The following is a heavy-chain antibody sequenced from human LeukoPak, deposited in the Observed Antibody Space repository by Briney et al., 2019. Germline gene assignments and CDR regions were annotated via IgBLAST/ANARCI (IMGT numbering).Heavy chain of an antibody. CDR3: ARQSPYSGWGYFDY. D-gene: IGHD6-19*01. CDR1: GGSISSYY. J-gene: IGHJ4*02. Sequence: SETLSLTCTVSGGSISSYYWSWIRQPPGKGLEWIGYIYYSGSTNYNPSLKSRVTISVDTSKNQFSLKLSSVTAADTAVYYCARQSPYSGWGYFDYWGQGTLVTVSS. V-gene: IGHV4-59*01. CDR2: IYYSGST.